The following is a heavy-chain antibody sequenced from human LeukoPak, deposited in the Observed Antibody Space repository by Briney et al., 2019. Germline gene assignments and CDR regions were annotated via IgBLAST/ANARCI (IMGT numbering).Heavy chain of an antibody. CDR3: ARGAVVIETTDFDY. J-gene: IGHJ4*02. CDR2: ISAYNGNT. V-gene: IGHV1-18*01. D-gene: IGHD3-22*01. CDR1: GYTFTNYA. Sequence: ASVKVSCKSSGYTFTNYAVSWLRQAPGQGLEWMGWISAYNGNTNYAQKLQGRVTMTTDTSTSTAYMELRSLRSDDTAVYYCARGAVVIETTDFDYWGQGTLVTVSS.